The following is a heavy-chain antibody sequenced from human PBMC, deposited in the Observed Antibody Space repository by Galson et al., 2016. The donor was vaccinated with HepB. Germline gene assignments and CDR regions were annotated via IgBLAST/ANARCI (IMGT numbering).Heavy chain of an antibody. CDR1: GGTFNTYA. CDR3: ARDPSPESVLTMMGNGMDV. Sequence: SVKVSCKASGGTFNTYAINWVRQAPGQGLEWMGGIIPILNVPKYAQRFQGRVTITADKSTTTAYMEMSSLRSEDTAVYFCARDPSPESVLTMMGNGMDVWGHGTTVTVS. D-gene: IGHD3-22*01. J-gene: IGHJ6*02. CDR2: IIPILNVP. V-gene: IGHV1-69*10.